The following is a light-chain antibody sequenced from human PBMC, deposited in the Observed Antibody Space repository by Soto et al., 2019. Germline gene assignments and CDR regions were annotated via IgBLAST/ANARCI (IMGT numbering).Light chain of an antibody. CDR2: GAS. CDR3: HQYCSSPLT. Sequence: EIVFTHSPGTLSLSPGERATLSCRTSQSVSSSYLAWYQQKPGQAPRLLISGASSRSTGIPDSFSGSRSGTAFTPPIISRQDPDFAAYYCHQYCSSPLTFGQGTKVDIK. V-gene: IGKV3-20*01. CDR1: QSVSSSY. J-gene: IGKJ1*01.